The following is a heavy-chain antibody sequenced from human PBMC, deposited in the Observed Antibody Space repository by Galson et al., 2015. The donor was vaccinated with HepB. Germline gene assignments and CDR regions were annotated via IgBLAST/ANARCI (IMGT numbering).Heavy chain of an antibody. J-gene: IGHJ6*02. V-gene: IGHV3-30*18. D-gene: IGHD3-3*01. CDR2: ISQDGSEK. CDR1: GFNFRNYV. Sequence: SLRLSCAASGFNFRNYVKNWVRQAPGKGLEWVAIISQDGSEKYYEDSVRGRFAISRDNSNNTLYLHMSSLRPGDTAMYYCTKERYSIFGVTLVADSGMDVWGQGTTVSVSS. CDR3: TKERYSIFGVTLVADSGMDV.